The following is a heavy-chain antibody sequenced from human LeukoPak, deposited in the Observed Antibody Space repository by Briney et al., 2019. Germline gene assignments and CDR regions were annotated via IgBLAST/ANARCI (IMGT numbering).Heavy chain of an antibody. J-gene: IGHJ4*02. Sequence: GGSLRLPCAASGFTFSTYSMNWVRQAPGKGLEWVSYISSSSSGIYYADSVQGRFTTSRDNGKNSLYLQMNSLRAEDTAVYYCAKTYGSGSYLWGPFDYWGQGTLVTVSS. V-gene: IGHV3-48*01. D-gene: IGHD3-10*01. CDR3: AKTYGSGSYLWGPFDY. CDR1: GFTFSTYS. CDR2: ISSSSSGI.